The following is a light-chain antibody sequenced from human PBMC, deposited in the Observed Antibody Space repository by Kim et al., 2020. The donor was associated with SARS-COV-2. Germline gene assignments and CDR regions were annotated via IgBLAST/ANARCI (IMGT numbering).Light chain of an antibody. Sequence: LAPGERATRACRASQTLSRNQLAWYQQKPGQAPRLLIYGASSRATGIPDRFSGRGSGTDFSLTINRLEPEDCAVYYCQQYGNSRTFGQGTKVDIK. J-gene: IGKJ1*01. CDR3: QQYGNSRT. CDR1: QTLSRNQ. CDR2: GAS. V-gene: IGKV3-20*01.